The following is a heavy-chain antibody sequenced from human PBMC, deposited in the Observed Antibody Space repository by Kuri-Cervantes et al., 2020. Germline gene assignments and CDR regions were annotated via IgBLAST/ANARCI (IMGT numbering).Heavy chain of an antibody. J-gene: IGHJ4*02. V-gene: IGHV4-59*01. CDR2: IYYSERT. CDR1: GGSIDTYY. D-gene: IGHD6-25*01. CDR3: ARETSGWNHFDY. Sequence: SETLSLTCTVSGGSIDTYYWTWIRQPPGKGLEWIGNIYYSERTNYNPSLQSRVTISVDTSKNQFSLKLSSVTAADTAVYYCARETSGWNHFDYWGQGTLVTVSS.